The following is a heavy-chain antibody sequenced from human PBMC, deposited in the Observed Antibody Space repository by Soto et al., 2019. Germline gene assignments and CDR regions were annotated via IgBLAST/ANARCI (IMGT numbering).Heavy chain of an antibody. Sequence: SVKVSCKASGGTFSSYAISWVRQAPGQGLEWMGGIIPIFGTANYAQKFQGRVTITADESTSTAYMELSSLRSEDTAVYYCARDSITIFGVAPAGGHNWFDPWGQGTLVTVSS. D-gene: IGHD3-3*01. CDR1: GGTFSSYA. CDR3: ARDSITIFGVAPAGGHNWFDP. V-gene: IGHV1-69*13. CDR2: IIPIFGTA. J-gene: IGHJ5*02.